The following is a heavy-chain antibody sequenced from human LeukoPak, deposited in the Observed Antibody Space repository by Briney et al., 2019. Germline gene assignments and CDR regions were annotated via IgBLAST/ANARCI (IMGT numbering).Heavy chain of an antibody. J-gene: IGHJ6*03. D-gene: IGHD4-23*01. CDR3: ARSPSTVVTPYYYYYYMDV. CDR2: IYYSGST. V-gene: IGHV4-59*01. Sequence: SETLSLTCTVSGGSISSYYWSWIRQPPGKGLEWIGYIYYSGSTNYNPSLKSRVTISVDTSKNQFSLKLSSVTAADTAVYYCARSPSTVVTPYYYYYYMDVWGKGTTVTVSS. CDR1: GGSISSYY.